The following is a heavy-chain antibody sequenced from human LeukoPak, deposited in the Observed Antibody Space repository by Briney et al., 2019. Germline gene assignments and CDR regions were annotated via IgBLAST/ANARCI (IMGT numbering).Heavy chain of an antibody. D-gene: IGHD2-15*01. CDR1: GFTFSSYE. J-gene: IGHJ6*02. CDR2: ISSSGSTI. CDR3: ASHRKYCSGGSCYYYCGMGV. Sequence: GGSLRLSCAASGFTFSSYELNWVRQAPEKGLEWVSYISSSGSTIYYADSVKGRFTISRDNAKNSLYLQMNSLRAEDTAVYYCASHRKYCSGGSCYYYCGMGVWGQGTTVTVSS. V-gene: IGHV3-48*03.